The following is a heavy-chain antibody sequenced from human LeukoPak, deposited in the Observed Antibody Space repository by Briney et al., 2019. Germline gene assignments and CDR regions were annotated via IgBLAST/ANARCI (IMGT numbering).Heavy chain of an antibody. CDR3: ARASRRGSIVGAKGGFDP. D-gene: IGHD1-26*01. V-gene: IGHV6-1*01. J-gene: IGHJ5*02. Sequence: PSQTLSLTCAIAGDSVSSNSAAWNWIRQSPSRGVEWVGRTYYRSKWYNDYAVSVKSRITINPDTSKNQFSLQLNSVTPEDTAVYYCARASRRGSIVGAKGGFDPWGQGTLVTVSS. CDR1: GDSVSSNSAA. CDR2: TYYRSKWYN.